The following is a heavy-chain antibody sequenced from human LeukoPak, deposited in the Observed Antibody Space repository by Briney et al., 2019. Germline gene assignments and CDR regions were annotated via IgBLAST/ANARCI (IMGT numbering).Heavy chain of an antibody. CDR2: IIPIFGTA. Sequence: SVKVSCKASGYTFTSYGISWVRQAPGQGLEWMGGIIPIFGTANYAQKFQGRVTITADESTSTAYMELSSLRSEDTAVYYCARRKGDSSGYYYFDYWGQGTLVTVSS. J-gene: IGHJ4*02. V-gene: IGHV1-69*13. CDR3: ARRKGDSSGYYYFDY. CDR1: GYTFTSYG. D-gene: IGHD3-22*01.